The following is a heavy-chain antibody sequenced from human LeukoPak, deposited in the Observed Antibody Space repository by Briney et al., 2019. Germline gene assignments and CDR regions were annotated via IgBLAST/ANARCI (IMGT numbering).Heavy chain of an antibody. V-gene: IGHV4-59*01. CDR1: GGSISSYY. J-gene: IGHJ6*03. D-gene: IGHD2-15*01. CDR2: IYYSGTT. CDR3: AKDGWLLGYYYYYMDV. Sequence: SETLSLTCTVSGGSISSYYWNWIRQPPGKGLEWIGFIYYSGTTSYNPSLKSRATISIDTSKNQFSLKLSSVTTEDTAVYYCAKDGWLLGYYYYYMDVWGKGTTVTVSS.